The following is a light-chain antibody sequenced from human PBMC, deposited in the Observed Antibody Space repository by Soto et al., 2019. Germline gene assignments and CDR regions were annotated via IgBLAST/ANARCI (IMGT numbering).Light chain of an antibody. Sequence: QSVLTQPPSVSGAPGPRVTISCTGSSSNIGAGYDVHWYQQLPGTAPKLLIYGNINRPSGVPDRFSGSKSGTSASLAITGLQAEDEADYYCQSYDSSLNGLVFGGGTKVTVL. CDR1: SSNIGAGYD. CDR3: QSYDSSLNGLV. J-gene: IGLJ2*01. CDR2: GNI. V-gene: IGLV1-40*01.